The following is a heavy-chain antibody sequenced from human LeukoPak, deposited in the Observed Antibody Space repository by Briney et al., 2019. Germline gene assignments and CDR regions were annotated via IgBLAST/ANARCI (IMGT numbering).Heavy chain of an antibody. V-gene: IGHV4-31*03. J-gene: IGHJ3*02. D-gene: IGHD3-3*01. CDR2: IYYSGST. CDR1: GGSISSGGYY. Sequence: SETLSLTCTVSGGSISSGGYYWSWIRQHPGKGLEWIGYIYYSGSTYYNPSLKSRVTISVDTSKNQFSLKLSSVTAADTAVYYCARGHKPQYYDFWSGYYEDAFDIWGQGTMVIVSS. CDR3: ARGHKPQYYDFWSGYYEDAFDI.